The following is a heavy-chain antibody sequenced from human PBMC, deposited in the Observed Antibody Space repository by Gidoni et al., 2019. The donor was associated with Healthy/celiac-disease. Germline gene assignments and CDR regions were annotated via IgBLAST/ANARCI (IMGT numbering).Heavy chain of an antibody. J-gene: IGHJ1*01. Sequence: QVQLVQSGAEVKKPGASVKVPCKASGYTFTSYGISWMRQAPGQGLEWMGWSSTYNDNANYAQKLRGRVTMTAVSATSAADMELRSLSSCDTAEYYCARGAYFSYFQHWGQGTLVTVSS. CDR2: SSTYNDNA. CDR3: ARGAYFSYFQH. V-gene: IGHV1-18*01. CDR1: GYTFTSYG. D-gene: IGHD3-3*01.